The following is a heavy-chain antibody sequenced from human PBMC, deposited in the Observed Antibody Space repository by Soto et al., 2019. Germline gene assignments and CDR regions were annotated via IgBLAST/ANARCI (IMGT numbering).Heavy chain of an antibody. J-gene: IGHJ3*02. D-gene: IGHD3-22*01. CDR1: GGTFSSYA. CDR3: TRGGNYYDSSGYYWGAFDI. Sequence: SVKVSCKASGGTFSSYAISWVRQAPGQGLEWMGGIIPIFGTANYAQKFQGRVTITADESTSTAYMELSSLRSEDTAVYYCTRGGNYYDSSGYYWGAFDIWGQGTMVTVSS. CDR2: IIPIFGTA. V-gene: IGHV1-69*13.